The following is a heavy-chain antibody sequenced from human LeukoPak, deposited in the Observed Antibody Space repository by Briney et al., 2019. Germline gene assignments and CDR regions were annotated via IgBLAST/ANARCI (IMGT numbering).Heavy chain of an antibody. V-gene: IGHV1-2*02. D-gene: IGHD2-2*01. CDR1: GYTFTSYG. Sequence: ASVKVFCKASGYTFTSYGISWVRQAPGQGLEWMGWINPNSGGTNYAQKFQGRVTMTRDTSISTVYMELSRLRSDDTAVYYCARDSCSSTSCLSIDDYWGQGTLVTVSS. CDR3: ARDSCSSTSCLSIDDY. J-gene: IGHJ4*02. CDR2: INPNSGGT.